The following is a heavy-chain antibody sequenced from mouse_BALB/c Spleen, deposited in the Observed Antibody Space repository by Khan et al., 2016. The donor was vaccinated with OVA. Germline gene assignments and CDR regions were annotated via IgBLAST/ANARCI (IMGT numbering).Heavy chain of an antibody. D-gene: IGHD2-1*01. CDR2: IDPSTGYT. V-gene: IGHV1-7*01. CDR3: ARSGLYGIFAS. Sequence: QVQLKQSGAELAKPGASVKMSCKASGYSFTTYWMYWVKQRPGQGLEWIGYIDPSTGYTEYNQKFKDKATLTTDKSSSTAFMQLSSLTSEDSAVYYCARSGLYGIFASWGQRTLVTVSA. J-gene: IGHJ3*01. CDR1: GYSFTTYW.